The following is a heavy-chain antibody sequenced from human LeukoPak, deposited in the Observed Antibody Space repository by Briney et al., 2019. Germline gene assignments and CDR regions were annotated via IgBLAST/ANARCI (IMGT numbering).Heavy chain of an antibody. D-gene: IGHD3-16*01. V-gene: IGHV3-30*19. CDR1: GFTFSNYG. J-gene: IGHJ4*02. CDR2: MSFDGNKR. Sequence: GGSLRLSCAASGFTFSNYGIHWVCQAPGKGLEWVAVMSFDGNKRYYADSVRGRFAISRDTSKNTLYLQMNSLRPEDTALYYARAVIDSLGAFDYWGQGTLVTVSS. CDR3: ARAVIDSLGAFDY.